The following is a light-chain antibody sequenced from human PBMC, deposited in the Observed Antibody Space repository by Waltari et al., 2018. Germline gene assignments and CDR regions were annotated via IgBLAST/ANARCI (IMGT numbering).Light chain of an antibody. Sequence: QSVLTQPPSTSGTPGQRVSISCSGTNSNIGTNNVNWYQQVPGTAPKLLIYTSNQRTSGVPDRFSGSQSGTSASLAITGLQPEDEGDYYCVSWDDSLNGWVFGGGTKLTVL. J-gene: IGLJ3*02. CDR3: VSWDDSLNGWV. CDR1: NSNIGTNN. CDR2: TSN. V-gene: IGLV1-44*01.